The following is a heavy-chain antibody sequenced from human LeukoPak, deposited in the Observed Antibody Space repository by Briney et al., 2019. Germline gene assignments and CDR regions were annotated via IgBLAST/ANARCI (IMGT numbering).Heavy chain of an antibody. V-gene: IGHV3-23*01. Sequence: GGSLRLSCAASGFTFSSYAMSWVRQAPGKGLEWVSAISGSGGSTYYADSVKGRFTISRDNSKNTLYLQMNSLRAEDTAVYYCAKGRSSSGRLYYYGMDVWGQGTTVTLSS. CDR1: GFTFSSYA. J-gene: IGHJ6*02. D-gene: IGHD6-13*01. CDR3: AKGRSSSGRLYYYGMDV. CDR2: ISGSGGST.